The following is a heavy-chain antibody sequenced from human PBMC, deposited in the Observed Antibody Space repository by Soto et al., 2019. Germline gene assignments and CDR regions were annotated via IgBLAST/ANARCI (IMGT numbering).Heavy chain of an antibody. Sequence: SETLSLTCKVSGGSITSYRWSWIRQSAGKGLEWIGRINTSGNTHYNPSLKSRVTVSIDTSQNQFFLTVTSETAADSAVYYCTRESGDNWDYEAYWGQGTPVTVSS. CDR2: INTSGNT. D-gene: IGHD1-7*01. J-gene: IGHJ4*02. CDR3: TRESGDNWDYEAY. CDR1: GGSITSYR. V-gene: IGHV4-4*07.